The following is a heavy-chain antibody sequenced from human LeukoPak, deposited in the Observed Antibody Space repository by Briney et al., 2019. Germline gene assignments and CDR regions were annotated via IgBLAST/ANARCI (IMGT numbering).Heavy chain of an antibody. Sequence: SSVKVSCKASGGTFSRYAISWVRQAPGHGLKWMGRIIAIFGTANYAQKFQGRVTITTDESTSTAYLELSSLRSEDTGIYYCARDGAATYYDFWSGLSLDHWGKGTVVTVSP. D-gene: IGHD3-3*01. V-gene: IGHV1-69*05. CDR1: GGTFSRYA. CDR3: ARDGAATYYDFWSGLSLDH. CDR2: IIAIFGTA. J-gene: IGHJ4*02.